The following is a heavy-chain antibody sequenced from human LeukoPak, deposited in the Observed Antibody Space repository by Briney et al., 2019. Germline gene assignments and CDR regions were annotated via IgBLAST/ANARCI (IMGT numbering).Heavy chain of an antibody. CDR2: IKEDGREK. J-gene: IGHJ4*02. CDR1: GFTISRYW. CDR3: VRDDYLGY. D-gene: IGHD3-16*01. Sequence: GGSLRLSCAASGFTISRYWMAWVRQAPGKGLEWVAHIKEDGREKNYVDPAKGRFTISRDNAKNSVYLQMNSLRVEDTAVYYCVRDDYLGYWGQGTLVTVSS. V-gene: IGHV3-7*05.